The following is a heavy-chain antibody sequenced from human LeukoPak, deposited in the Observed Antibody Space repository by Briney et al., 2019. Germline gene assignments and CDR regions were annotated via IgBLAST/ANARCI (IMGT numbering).Heavy chain of an antibody. J-gene: IGHJ3*02. CDR3: VRDASLGAFDI. V-gene: IGHV3-30*12. CDR1: GFTFTTYG. Sequence: PGRSLRLSCAASGFTFTTYGLHWVRQAPGKGLEWVALMTYDGSKQYYADSVQGRFTISRDNSKRTVVLQMNSLRADDTAMYYCVRDASLGAFDIWGQGTMVTVSS. D-gene: IGHD3-16*01. CDR2: MTYDGSKQ.